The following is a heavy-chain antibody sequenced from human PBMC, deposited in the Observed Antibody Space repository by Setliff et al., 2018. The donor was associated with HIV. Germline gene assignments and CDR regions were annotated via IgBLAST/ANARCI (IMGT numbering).Heavy chain of an antibody. CDR1: GGSMSGSSYY. D-gene: IGHD5-18*01. Sequence: NPSETLSLTCTVSGGSMSGSSYYWGWIRQPPGKGLEWIGSLDYSGNTNYNPSLKSRVTMSVDTSKHQFSLKLNSVTAADTAVYYCARMDTSYRSFEYWGQGTLVTVSS. CDR2: LDYSGNT. V-gene: IGHV4-39*07. J-gene: IGHJ4*02. CDR3: ARMDTSYRSFEY.